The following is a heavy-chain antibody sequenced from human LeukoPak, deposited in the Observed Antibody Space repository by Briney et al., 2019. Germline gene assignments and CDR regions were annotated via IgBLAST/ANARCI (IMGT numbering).Heavy chain of an antibody. Sequence: SETLSLTCTVSGYSISSGYFWGWIRQTPGKGLEWIGSIYNSGSTYYNPSLKSRVTLSVDTSKNQFSLKLSSVTAADTAVYYCARQGWLSGVNWGQGTLVTVSS. CDR2: IYNSGST. V-gene: IGHV4-38-2*02. CDR1: GYSISSGYF. CDR3: ARQGWLSGVN. D-gene: IGHD3-22*01. J-gene: IGHJ4*02.